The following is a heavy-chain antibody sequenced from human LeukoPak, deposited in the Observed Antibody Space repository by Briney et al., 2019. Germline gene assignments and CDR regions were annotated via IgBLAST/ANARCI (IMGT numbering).Heavy chain of an antibody. CDR1: RGSISSSSYY. CDR2: IYYSGST. CDR3: AGLSSSSRYYYYMDV. V-gene: IGHV4-39*07. J-gene: IGHJ6*03. Sequence: SETLSLTCTVSRGSISSSSYYWGWIRQPPGKGLEWIGSIYYSGSTNYNPSLKSRVTISVDTSKNQFSLKLSSVTAADTAVYYCAGLSSSSRYYYYMDVWGKGTTVTVSS. D-gene: IGHD6-6*01.